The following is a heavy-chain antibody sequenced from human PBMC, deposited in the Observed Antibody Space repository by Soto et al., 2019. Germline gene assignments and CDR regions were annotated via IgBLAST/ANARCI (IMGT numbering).Heavy chain of an antibody. D-gene: IGHD1-1*01. CDR2: ISWNGDRL. J-gene: IGHJ3*02. V-gene: IGHV3-9*01. Sequence: EVQLVEYGGGVVQPGRSLRLSCAASGFSFPKYDMHWVRQAPGKGLEWVSGISWNGDRLGYADSVKGRFTISRDNANNSLYLQMNSLRPEVTALYYCPKDLWGDGTSRNAFDNWGRGTTVVFSS. CDR3: PKDLWGDGTSRNAFDN. CDR1: GFSFPKYD.